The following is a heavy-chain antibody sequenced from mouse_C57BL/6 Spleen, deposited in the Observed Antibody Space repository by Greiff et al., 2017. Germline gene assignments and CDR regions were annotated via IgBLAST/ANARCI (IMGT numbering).Heavy chain of an antibody. J-gene: IGHJ2*01. Sequence: DVKLQESGGGLVKPGGSLKLSCAASGFTFSSYAMSWVRQTPEKRLEWVATISDGGSYTYYPDNVKGRFTISRDNAKNNLYLQMSHLKSEDTAMYYCAREGRTGTLDYWGQGTTLTVSS. V-gene: IGHV5-4*01. D-gene: IGHD4-1*01. CDR1: GFTFSSYA. CDR2: ISDGGSYT. CDR3: AREGRTGTLDY.